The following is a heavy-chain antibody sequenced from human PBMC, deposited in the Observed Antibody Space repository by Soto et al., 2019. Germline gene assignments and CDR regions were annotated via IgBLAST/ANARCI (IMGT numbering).Heavy chain of an antibody. Sequence: SETLSLTCAVYGGSFSGYYWSWIRQPPGKGLEWIGEINHSGSTNYNPSLKSRVTISVDTSKNQFSLKLSSVTAADTAVYYCARFRGVLRYFDWLPNALGGYDYWGQGTLVTAPQ. CDR3: ARFRGVLRYFDWLPNALGGYDY. CDR2: INHSGST. J-gene: IGHJ4*02. D-gene: IGHD3-9*01. V-gene: IGHV4-34*01. CDR1: GGSFSGYY.